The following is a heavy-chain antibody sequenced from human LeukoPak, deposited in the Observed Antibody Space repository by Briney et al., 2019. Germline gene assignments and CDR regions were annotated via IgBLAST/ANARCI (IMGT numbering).Heavy chain of an antibody. CDR1: GFTFSSYA. V-gene: IGHV3-30-3*01. CDR2: ISYDGSNK. J-gene: IGHJ4*02. Sequence: GGSLRLSCAASGFTFSSYAMHLVRQAPGKGLEWVAVISYDGSNKYYADSVKGRFTISRDNSKNTLYLQMNSLRAEDTAVYYCAREGGYYDSSGSFDYWGQGTLVTVSS. D-gene: IGHD3-22*01. CDR3: AREGGYYDSSGSFDY.